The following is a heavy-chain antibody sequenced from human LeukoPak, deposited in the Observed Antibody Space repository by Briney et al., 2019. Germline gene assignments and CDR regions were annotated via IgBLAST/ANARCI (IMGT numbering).Heavy chain of an antibody. D-gene: IGHD6-13*01. CDR3: ARDRPSDSSSWYYYYGMDV. CDR2: IYYSGST. Sequence: SQTLSLTCTVSGGSISSGGYYWSWIRQHPGKGLEWIGYIYYSGSTYYNPSLKSRVTISVDTSKNQFSLKLSSVAAADTAVYYCARDRPSDSSSWYYYYGMDVWGKGTTVTVFS. J-gene: IGHJ6*04. V-gene: IGHV4-31*03. CDR1: GGSISSGGYY.